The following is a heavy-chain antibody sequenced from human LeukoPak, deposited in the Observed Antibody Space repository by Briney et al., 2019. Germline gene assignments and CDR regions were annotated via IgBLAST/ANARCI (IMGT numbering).Heavy chain of an antibody. CDR3: ARIAVAAFDY. V-gene: IGHV3-7*03. CDR2: IKQDGSEV. J-gene: IGHJ4*02. D-gene: IGHD6-19*01. Sequence: GGSLRPSCAVSGFTSSTYGMSWVRQAPRKGLEWVANIKQDGSEVYYVASVKGRFTTSTDNAKNSLYLQMNSLRAEDTAVYYCARIAVAAFDYWGQGTLVTVSS. CDR1: GFTSSTYG.